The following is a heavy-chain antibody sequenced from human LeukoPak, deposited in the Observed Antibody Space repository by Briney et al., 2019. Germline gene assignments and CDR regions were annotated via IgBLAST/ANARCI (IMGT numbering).Heavy chain of an antibody. J-gene: IGHJ4*02. Sequence: SETLSLTCIVSGESISDSYYWIWIRQPAGKGLEWIGRINTSGSAYYNPSLGSRVTMSVDTSKNQFSLKLSSVTAADTAIYYCARVIRRGFGEIFIDYWGQATLVTVSS. CDR1: GESISDSYY. D-gene: IGHD3-10*01. V-gene: IGHV4-4*07. CDR3: ARVIRRGFGEIFIDY. CDR2: INTSGSA.